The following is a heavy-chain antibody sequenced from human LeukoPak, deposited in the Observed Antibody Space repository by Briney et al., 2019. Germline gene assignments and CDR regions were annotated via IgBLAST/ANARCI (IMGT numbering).Heavy chain of an antibody. Sequence: SETLSLTCTVSGGSISSGAYCWSWIRQRPGKGLEWIGYMYYDGSTYSNPSLKSRLTISVDTSKNQFSLKLSSVTAADTAVYYCARGPHYDFWSGYPYMDVWGKGTTVTVSS. CDR2: MYYDGST. CDR1: GGSISSGAYC. J-gene: IGHJ6*03. CDR3: ARGPHYDFWSGYPYMDV. V-gene: IGHV4-31*03. D-gene: IGHD3-3*01.